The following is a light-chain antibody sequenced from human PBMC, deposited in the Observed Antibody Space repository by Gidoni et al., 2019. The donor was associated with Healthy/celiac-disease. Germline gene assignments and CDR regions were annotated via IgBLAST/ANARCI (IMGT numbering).Light chain of an antibody. CDR3: QQYNSYPRT. J-gene: IGKJ1*01. CDR2: KAS. CDR1: QSISSW. Sequence: DIQMTQSPSTLSASVGDRVTITCRASQSISSWLAWYQQKPGNAPKLLIYKASSLESGVPSRFSGSGAGTEFTRTISSLQPDDVATYYCQQYNSYPRTFXQXTKVEIK. V-gene: IGKV1-5*03.